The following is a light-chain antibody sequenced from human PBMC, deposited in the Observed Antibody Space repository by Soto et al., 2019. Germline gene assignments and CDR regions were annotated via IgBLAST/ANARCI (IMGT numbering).Light chain of an antibody. J-gene: IGKJ1*01. CDR3: QQSYSSPPT. V-gene: IGKV1-39*01. CDR1: QSISNH. Sequence: RVIITCRASQSISNHLNWYQQKPGKAPKLLIFAASSLQSGVPSRFSGSRSGPDFTLTISSLQPEDFATYYCQQSYSSPPTFGQGTKVDNK. CDR2: AAS.